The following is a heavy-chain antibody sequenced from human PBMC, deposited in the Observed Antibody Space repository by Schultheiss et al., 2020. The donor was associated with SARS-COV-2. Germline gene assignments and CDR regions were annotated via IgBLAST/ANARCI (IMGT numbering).Heavy chain of an antibody. V-gene: IGHV1-69*13. D-gene: IGHD6-19*01. J-gene: IGHJ3*02. CDR2: IIPIFGTA. CDR1: GGTFSSYA. Sequence: SVKVSCKASGGTFSSYAISWVRQAPGQGLEWMGGIIPIFGTANYAQKFQGRVTITADESTSTAYMELRSLRSDDTAVYYCNLYSSGHDAFDIWGQGTMVTVSS. CDR3: NLYSSGHDAFDI.